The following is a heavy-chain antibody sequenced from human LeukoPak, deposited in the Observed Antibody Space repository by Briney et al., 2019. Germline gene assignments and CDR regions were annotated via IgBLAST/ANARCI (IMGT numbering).Heavy chain of an antibody. CDR3: ARGFPVRDMDV. CDR1: GYTFTSDD. V-gene: IGHV1-8*03. CDR2: MNRNSGNT. J-gene: IGHJ6*03. Sequence: ASVKVSCRASGYTFTSDDINRGRQATRQRLKWMGWMNRNSGNTGYAQKFQGRVTITRNTSMSTAYMELSSLRSEDTVVYYCARGFPVRDMDVWGKGTTVTVS.